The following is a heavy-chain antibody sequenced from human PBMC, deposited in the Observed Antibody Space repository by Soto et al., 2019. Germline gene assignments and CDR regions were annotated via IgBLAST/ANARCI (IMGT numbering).Heavy chain of an antibody. CDR3: TSSEDCTKGVCDY. CDR2: IRSKANNDAT. V-gene: IGHV3-73*01. J-gene: IGHJ4*02. Sequence: GGSLRLSCAASGFTFSDSAVHWVRQASGKGLEWVGRIRSKANNDATAYDESVKGRFTISRGDSKNTAYLQMNSLKIEDTAVYYCTSSEDCTKGVCDYWGQGTMVTVSS. CDR1: GFTFSDSA. D-gene: IGHD2-8*01.